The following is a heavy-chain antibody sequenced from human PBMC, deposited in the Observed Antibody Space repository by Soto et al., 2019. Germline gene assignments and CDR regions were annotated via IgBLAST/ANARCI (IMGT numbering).Heavy chain of an antibody. CDR1: GFTFSTYA. Sequence: EVQLLESGGGLVQPGGSLRLSCAASGFTFSTYAMNWVRQAPGNGLEWVSAISGSGGSIHYADSVKGRFTISRDNSTNTLYRQMNSLRDEDTAVYHCVKGYWKGDVWGQGTTVTVSS. D-gene: IGHD1-1*01. CDR3: VKGYWKGDV. J-gene: IGHJ6*02. CDR2: ISGSGGSI. V-gene: IGHV3-23*01.